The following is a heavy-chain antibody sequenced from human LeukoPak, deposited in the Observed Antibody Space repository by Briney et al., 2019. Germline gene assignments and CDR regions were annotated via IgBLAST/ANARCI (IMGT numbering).Heavy chain of an antibody. D-gene: IGHD3-9*01. CDR3: ARQHYDILTGYYTSNWFDP. V-gene: IGHV4-59*08. CDR2: IYYSGST. J-gene: IGHJ5*02. Sequence: PSETLSLTCTVSGGSISSYYWSWIRQPPGKGLEWIGYIYYSGSTNYNPSLKSRGTISVDTSKNQFSLKLTSVTAADTAVYYCARQHYDILTGYYTSNWFDPWGQGTLVTVSS. CDR1: GGSISSYY.